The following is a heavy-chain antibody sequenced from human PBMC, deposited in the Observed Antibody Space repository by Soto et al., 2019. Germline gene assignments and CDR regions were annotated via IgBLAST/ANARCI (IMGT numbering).Heavy chain of an antibody. CDR2: INAGNGNT. V-gene: IGHV1-3*01. Sequence: ASVKVSCKASGYTFTSYAVHWVRQAPGQRLEWMGWINAGNGNTKYSQKFQGRVTITRDTSASTAYMELSSLRSEDTAVYYCARFNDYGNYVTWLDPWGQGTLVTV. J-gene: IGHJ5*02. D-gene: IGHD4-4*01. CDR1: GYTFTSYA. CDR3: ARFNDYGNYVTWLDP.